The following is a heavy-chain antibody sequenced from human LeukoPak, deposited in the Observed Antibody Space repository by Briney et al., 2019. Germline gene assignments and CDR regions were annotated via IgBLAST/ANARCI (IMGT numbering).Heavy chain of an antibody. V-gene: IGHV3-74*01. CDR2: INSDGSSP. CDR1: GFTFSSYW. CDR3: AKVDSSGWYRSPNFDY. D-gene: IGHD6-19*01. J-gene: IGHJ4*02. Sequence: GGSLRLSCAASGFTFSSYWMHWVRQAPGKGLLWVSRINSDGSSPSYADSVKGRFTISRDNSKNTPYLQMNSLRAEDTAVYYCAKVDSSGWYRSPNFDYWGQGTLVTVSS.